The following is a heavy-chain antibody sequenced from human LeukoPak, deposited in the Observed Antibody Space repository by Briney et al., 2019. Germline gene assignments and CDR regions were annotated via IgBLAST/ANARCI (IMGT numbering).Heavy chain of an antibody. D-gene: IGHD6-25*01. V-gene: IGHV1-8*03. CDR1: GYTFTSYY. Sequence: GASVKVSCKASGYTFTSYYMHWVRQATGQGLEWLGWMNPYTGKTGYAQKFQGRVTFTGDTSIRTAYMEVSSLTSEDTAVYYCARAPTPFYYDSSAYYSDFWGQGTLVTVSS. CDR3: ARAPTPFYYDSSAYYSDF. J-gene: IGHJ4*02. CDR2: MNPYTGKT.